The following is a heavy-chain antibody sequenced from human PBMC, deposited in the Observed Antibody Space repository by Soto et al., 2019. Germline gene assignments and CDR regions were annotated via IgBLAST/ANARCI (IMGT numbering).Heavy chain of an antibody. Sequence: ASVKVSCKASGYTFTSYDINWVRQATGQGLEWMGWMNPNSGNTGYAQKFQGRVTMTRNTSISTAYMELSSLRSEDTAVYYCARMGWVGNSSSPYYYYYYVDVWGKGNTVTVSS. V-gene: IGHV1-8*01. CDR1: GYTFTSYD. J-gene: IGHJ6*03. D-gene: IGHD6-13*01. CDR2: MNPNSGNT. CDR3: ARMGWVGNSSSPYYYYYYVDV.